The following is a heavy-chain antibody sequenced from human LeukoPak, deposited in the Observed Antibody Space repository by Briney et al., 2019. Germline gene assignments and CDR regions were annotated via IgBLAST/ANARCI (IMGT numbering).Heavy chain of an antibody. V-gene: IGHV1-8*01. CDR1: GYTFTSYD. D-gene: IGHD3-16*02. CDR3: ARVSKRWLRLGELSLYY. CDR2: MKPNSGNT. Sequence: GSVKVSCKASGYTFTSYDINWVRQAAGQGGEGRGGMKPNSGNTGYAQKFQGRVTMTRNTSISTAYMELSSLRSEDTAVYYCARVSKRWLRLGELSLYYWGQGTLVTVSS. J-gene: IGHJ4*02.